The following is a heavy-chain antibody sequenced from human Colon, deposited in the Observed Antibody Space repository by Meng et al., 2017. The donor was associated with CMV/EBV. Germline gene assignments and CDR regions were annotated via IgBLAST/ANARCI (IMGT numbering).Heavy chain of an antibody. J-gene: IGHJ4*02. CDR2: IKKDRSER. D-gene: IGHD6-6*01. CDR3: MTPTGSSDY. V-gene: IGHV3-7*01. CDR1: GFDFKKHW. Sequence: RLSCTASGFDFKKHWMNWVREVPGKGLEWLAKIKKDRSERNYVDSVKGRFTISRDNTQNSLYLQMSSLRVEDTAMYYCMTPTGSSDYWGKGTLVTVSS.